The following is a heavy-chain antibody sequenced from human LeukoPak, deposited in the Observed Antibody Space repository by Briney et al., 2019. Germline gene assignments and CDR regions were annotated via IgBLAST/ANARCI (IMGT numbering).Heavy chain of an antibody. Sequence: PGGSLRLSCAASGFTFSSYWMSWVRQAPGKGLEWVANIKQDGSEKYYVDSVKGRFTISRDNAKNSLYLQMNSLRAEDTAVYYCARSGWWYSSGWYLASTEYFQHWGQGTLVTVSS. V-gene: IGHV3-7*01. CDR2: IKQDGSEK. D-gene: IGHD6-19*01. J-gene: IGHJ1*01. CDR1: GFTFSSYW. CDR3: ARSGWWYSSGWYLASTEYFQH.